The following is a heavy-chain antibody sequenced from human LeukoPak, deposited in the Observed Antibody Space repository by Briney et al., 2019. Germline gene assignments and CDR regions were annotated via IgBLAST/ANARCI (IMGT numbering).Heavy chain of an antibody. Sequence: SETLSLTCTVSGYSISSGYYWGWIRQPPGKGLEWIAYIYYTGSTYYNPSLKSRVTISVDTSKNQFSLKMTSLTAADTAVYYCARDNYDSSGYYEHALDLWGQGTMVTVSS. V-gene: IGHV4-38-2*02. CDR2: IYYTGST. J-gene: IGHJ3*01. D-gene: IGHD3-22*01. CDR1: GYSISSGYY. CDR3: ARDNYDSSGYYEHALDL.